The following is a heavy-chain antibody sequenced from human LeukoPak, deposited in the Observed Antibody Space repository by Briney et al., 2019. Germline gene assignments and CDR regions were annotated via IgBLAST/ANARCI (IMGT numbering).Heavy chain of an antibody. V-gene: IGHV4-34*01. CDR2: INHSGST. D-gene: IGHD5-18*01. Sequence: SETLSLTCAVYGGSFSGYYWTWIRQPPGKGLEWMGEINHSGSTNYNPSLKSRVTISVDTSKNQFSLKLSSVTAADTAVYYCARVNGYSYGYYYYYYMDVWGKGTTVTVSS. CDR3: ARVNGYSYGYYYYYYMDV. CDR1: GGSFSGYY. J-gene: IGHJ6*03.